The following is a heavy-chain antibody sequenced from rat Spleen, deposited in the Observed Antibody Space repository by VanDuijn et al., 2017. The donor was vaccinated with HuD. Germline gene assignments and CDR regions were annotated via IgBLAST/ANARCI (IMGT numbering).Heavy chain of an antibody. CDR3: TRQFGAY. J-gene: IGHJ2*01. V-gene: IGHV2-1*01. CDR1: GFSLTSYN. Sequence: QVQLKESGPGLVQPSQTLSLTCAVSGFSLTSYNVHWVRQPPGKGLEWMGAIWSDGRIDYDSALKSRLSISRDTSKSQVFLKMDNLQTEDTAIYYCTRQFGAYWGQGVMVTVSS. D-gene: IGHD4-3*01. CDR2: IWSDGRI.